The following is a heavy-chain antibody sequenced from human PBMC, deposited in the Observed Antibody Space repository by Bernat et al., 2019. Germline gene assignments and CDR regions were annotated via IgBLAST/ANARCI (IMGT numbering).Heavy chain of an antibody. J-gene: IGHJ4*02. CDR1: GFTFDDYA. CDR2: ISWNSGSI. Sequence: EVQLVESGGGLVQPGRSLRLSCAASGFTFDDYAMHWVRQAPGKGLEWGSGISWNSGSIGYADSVKGRFTISRDNAKNSLYLQMNSLRAEDTALYYCAKDSSSSWYRDFDYWGQGTLVTVSS. D-gene: IGHD6-13*01. V-gene: IGHV3-9*01. CDR3: AKDSSSSWYRDFDY.